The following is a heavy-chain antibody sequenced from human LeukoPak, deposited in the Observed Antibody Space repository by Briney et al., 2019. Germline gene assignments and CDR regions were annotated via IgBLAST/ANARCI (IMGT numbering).Heavy chain of an antibody. CDR1: GYSFTSYW. CDR3: ARLGIAAAGLGSGPGY. J-gene: IGHJ4*02. CDR2: IYPGDSDT. D-gene: IGHD6-13*01. Sequence: GESLKISCKGSGYSFTSYWIGWVRQMPGKGLEWMGIIYPGDSDTRYSPSFQGQVTISADKSISTAYLQWSSLKASDTAMYYCARLGIAAAGLGSGPGYWGQGTLVTVSS. V-gene: IGHV5-51*01.